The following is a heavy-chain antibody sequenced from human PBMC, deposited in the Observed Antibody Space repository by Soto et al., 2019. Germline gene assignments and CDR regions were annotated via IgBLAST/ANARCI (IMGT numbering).Heavy chain of an antibody. CDR2: IFHSGST. D-gene: IGHD6-19*01. CDR1: GYSISSGYY. J-gene: IGHJ4*02. CDR3: ARDPGSGWLGHFDS. V-gene: IGHV4-38-2*02. Sequence: KSSETLSLTCAVSGYSISSGYYWGWIRQPPGKGLEWIGSIFHSGSTYSNPSLKSRVTISVDTSKNQFSLKLASVTAADTAVYYCARDPGSGWLGHFDSWGQGTLVTVSS.